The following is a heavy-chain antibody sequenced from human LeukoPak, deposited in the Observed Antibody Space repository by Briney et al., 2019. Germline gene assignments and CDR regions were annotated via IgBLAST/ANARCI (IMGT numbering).Heavy chain of an antibody. D-gene: IGHD3-9*01. J-gene: IGHJ4*02. CDR3: AKDGARYLLTYYFEY. Sequence: GGSLRLSCAASGFTFSSHDMHWVRQAPGRGLEWVAAISYDGSKQLYADSVKGRFTISRDNSKNTLNLQMNSLRDEDTAVYYCAKDGARYLLTYYFEYWGQGTLVTVSS. CDR2: ISYDGSKQ. V-gene: IGHV3-30*18. CDR1: GFTFSSHD.